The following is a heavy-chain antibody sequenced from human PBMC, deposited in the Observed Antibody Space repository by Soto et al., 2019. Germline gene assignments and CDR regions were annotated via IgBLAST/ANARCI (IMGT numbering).Heavy chain of an antibody. D-gene: IGHD2-2*01. J-gene: IGHJ5*02. CDR3: AIVLVPGGPNWFDP. Sequence: QVQLVQSGAEVKKPGSSVKVSCKASGGTFSSYAISWVRQAPGQGLEWMGGIIPIFGTANYAQKFQGRVTXXAXEXXSTAYMELSSLRSEDTAVYYCAIVLVPGGPNWFDPWGQGTLVTVSS. V-gene: IGHV1-69*12. CDR2: IIPIFGTA. CDR1: GGTFSSYA.